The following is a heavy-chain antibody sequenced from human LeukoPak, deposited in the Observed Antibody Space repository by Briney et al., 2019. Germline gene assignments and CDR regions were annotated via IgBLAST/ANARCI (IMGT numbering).Heavy chain of an antibody. Sequence: GGSLRLSCAASGFTFSSYSMNWVRQAPGKGLEWVSSISSSSSNIYYADSVKGRFTISRDNAKNSLYLQMNSLRAEDTAVYYCARESQGYCSSTSCYALGAFDIWGQGTMVTVSS. CDR2: ISSSSSNI. V-gene: IGHV3-21*01. J-gene: IGHJ3*02. CDR1: GFTFSSYS. CDR3: ARESQGYCSSTSCYALGAFDI. D-gene: IGHD2-2*01.